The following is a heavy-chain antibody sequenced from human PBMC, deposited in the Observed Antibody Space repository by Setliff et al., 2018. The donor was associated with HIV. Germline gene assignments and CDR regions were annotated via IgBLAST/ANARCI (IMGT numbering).Heavy chain of an antibody. J-gene: IGHJ4*02. CDR3: ARDAPWDSYGLDY. D-gene: IGHD5-18*01. CDR1: GSSFSSVYH. V-gene: IGHV4-38-2*02. Sequence: TSETLSLTCAFSGSSFSSVYHWAWIRQPPGKGLECIGTIFHSGGTYYNPSLKSRVTISVDTSKNQFSLKLSSVTAADTAVYYCARDAPWDSYGLDYWGQGTLVTVSS. CDR2: IFHSGGT.